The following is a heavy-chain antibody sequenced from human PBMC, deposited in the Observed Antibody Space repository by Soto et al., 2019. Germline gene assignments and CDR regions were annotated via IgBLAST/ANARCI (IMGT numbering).Heavy chain of an antibody. CDR2: INPNSGST. CDR1: GYSVTSYY. CDR3: ARAGIAYCSSTTCYLYYYVMDV. V-gene: IGHV1-46*01. Sequence: ASVNVSCKASGYSVTSYYMHWVRQAPGQGLEWMGIINPNSGSTTYAQKFQGRVTMTRDTSTSTVYMELTSLTSGDTAVYYCARAGIAYCSSTTCYLYYYVMDVWGQGTTVTVSS. J-gene: IGHJ6*02. D-gene: IGHD2-2*01.